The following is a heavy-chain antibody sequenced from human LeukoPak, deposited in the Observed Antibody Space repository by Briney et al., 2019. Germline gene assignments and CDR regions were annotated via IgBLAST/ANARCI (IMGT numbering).Heavy chain of an antibody. J-gene: IGHJ4*02. V-gene: IGHV1-18*01. CDR2: ISAYNGNT. CDR1: GYTFTSYG. D-gene: IGHD3-9*01. CDR3: ARATLGGFDILTGYYTGWALDY. Sequence: ASVKVSCKASGYTFTSYGISWVRQAPGQGLEWMGWISAYNGNTNYAQKLQGRVTMTTDTSTSTAYMELRSLRSDDTAVYYCARATLGGFDILTGYYTGWALDYWGQGTLVTVSS.